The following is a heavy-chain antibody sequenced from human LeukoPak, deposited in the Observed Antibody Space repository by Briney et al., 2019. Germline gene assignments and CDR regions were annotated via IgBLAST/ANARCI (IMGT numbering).Heavy chain of an antibody. CDR2: ISGSGGST. V-gene: IGHV3-23*01. CDR1: GFTFSSYA. Sequence: PGGSLRLSCAASGFTFSSYAVSWVRQAPGKGLEWVSAISGSGGSTYYADSVKGRFTISRDNSKNTLYLQMNSLRAEDTAVYYCAKALPMIVVVIPRVGFDYWGQGTLVTVSS. D-gene: IGHD3-22*01. J-gene: IGHJ4*02. CDR3: AKALPMIVVVIPRVGFDY.